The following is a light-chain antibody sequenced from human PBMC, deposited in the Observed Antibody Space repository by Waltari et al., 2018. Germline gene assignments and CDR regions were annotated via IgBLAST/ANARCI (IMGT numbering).Light chain of an antibody. CDR2: GAS. CDR1: QSVSRA. Sequence: EIVLTQSPGTLSLSPGERVTLSCRASQSVSRALAWYQQKPGQAPRLLIYGASSRATGIPDRFSGSGDGTDFSLAISRLEPEDFAVYYCQHYVRLPATFGQGTKVEIK. V-gene: IGKV3-20*01. J-gene: IGKJ1*01. CDR3: QHYVRLPAT.